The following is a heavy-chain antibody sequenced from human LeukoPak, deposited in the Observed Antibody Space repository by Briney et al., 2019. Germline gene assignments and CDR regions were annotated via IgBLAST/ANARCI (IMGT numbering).Heavy chain of an antibody. CDR1: GGSIFSYY. J-gene: IGHJ2*01. CDR3: TRRAYYDSSGYNPTAGYFDL. Sequence: PAETLSLTCSVSGGSIFSYYWNWIRRSPGKGLEWIGFVYSNGMTTYNPSLRSRGTISIATSRNQFSLRLTSVTAADTATYYCTRRAYYDSSGYNPTAGYFDLWGRGTLVTVSS. CDR2: VYSNGMT. V-gene: IGHV4-4*08. D-gene: IGHD3-22*01.